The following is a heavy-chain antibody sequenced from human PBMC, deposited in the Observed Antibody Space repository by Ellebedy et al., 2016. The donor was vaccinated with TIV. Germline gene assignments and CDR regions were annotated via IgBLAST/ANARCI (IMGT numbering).Heavy chain of an antibody. CDR1: GGSISSSSYY. Sequence: MPSETLSLTCTVSGGSISSSSYYWGWICQPPGKGLEWIGSIYYSGSTYYNPSLKSRVTISVDTSKNQFSLKLSSVTAADTAVYYCARHGYCSSTSCYRAYEYFQHWGQGTLVTVSS. CDR2: IYYSGST. CDR3: ARHGYCSSTSCYRAYEYFQH. J-gene: IGHJ1*01. D-gene: IGHD2-2*03. V-gene: IGHV4-39*01.